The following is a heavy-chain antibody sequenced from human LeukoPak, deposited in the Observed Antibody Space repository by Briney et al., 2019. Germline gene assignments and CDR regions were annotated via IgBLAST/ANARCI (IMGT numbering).Heavy chain of an antibody. CDR1: GDTFSSYA. D-gene: IGHD1-26*01. Sequence: ASVKVSRKASGDTFSSYAISWVRQAPGQGLEWMGGIIPIFGTANYAQKFQGRVTITADESTSTAYMELSSLRSDDTAVYYCARVIDFQHWGQGTLVIVSS. CDR3: ARVIDFQH. J-gene: IGHJ1*01. CDR2: IIPIFGTA. V-gene: IGHV1-69*13.